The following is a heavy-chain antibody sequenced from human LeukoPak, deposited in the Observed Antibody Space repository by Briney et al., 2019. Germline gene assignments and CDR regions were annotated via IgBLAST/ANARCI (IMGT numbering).Heavy chain of an antibody. D-gene: IGHD1-26*01. V-gene: IGHV3-73*01. CDR3: TRDRGTYNWLDP. Sequence: AGGSLRLSCAASGFTLSDSATHWVRQASGEGLEWVGLIDRPAKSYATAYGASVGGRFTISRDDSKNTAYLQMDSLKTEDTALYYCTRDRGTYNWLDPWGQGTLVTVSS. CDR1: GFTLSDSA. J-gene: IGHJ5*02. CDR2: IDRPAKSYAT.